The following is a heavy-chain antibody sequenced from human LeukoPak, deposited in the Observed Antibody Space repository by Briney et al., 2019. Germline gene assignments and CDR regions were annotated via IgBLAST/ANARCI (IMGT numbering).Heavy chain of an antibody. J-gene: IGHJ4*02. CDR2: ISSDGKNK. V-gene: IGHV3-30*18. CDR1: GFTFSDYG. D-gene: IGHD3-10*01. CDR3: AKGYFYFYY. Sequence: GGSLRLSCAASGFTFSDYGMHWVRQAPGKGLEWVAVISSDGKNKYSADSVKGRFTISRDNSKSTLYLQMNSLRADDTAVYYCAKGYFYFYYWGQGTPVTVSS.